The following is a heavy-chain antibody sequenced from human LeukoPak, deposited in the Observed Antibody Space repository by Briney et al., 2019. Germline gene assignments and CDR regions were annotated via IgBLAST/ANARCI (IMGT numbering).Heavy chain of an antibody. Sequence: GGSLRLSCAASGFTFSSYWMHWVRQAPGKGLVWVSRINSDGSSTSYADSVKGRFTISRDNAKNTLYLQMNGLRAEDTAVYYCAAWGYSYGSFYDYWGQGTLVTVSS. V-gene: IGHV3-74*01. D-gene: IGHD5-18*01. CDR3: AAWGYSYGSFYDY. J-gene: IGHJ4*02. CDR2: INSDGSST. CDR1: GFTFSSYW.